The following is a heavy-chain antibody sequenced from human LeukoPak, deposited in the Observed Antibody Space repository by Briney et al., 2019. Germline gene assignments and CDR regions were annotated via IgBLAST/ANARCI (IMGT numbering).Heavy chain of an antibody. J-gene: IGHJ4*02. D-gene: IGHD3-10*01. CDR2: ISAYNGKT. Sequence: ASVKVSCKASGYTFNNYGVSRVRQAPGQGLEWVGWISAYNGKTNHAQEFQGRVTLTIDTSTSTAYMELRSLRSDDTAIYYCARDFGGFGYYFDYGGQGTLVTVSS. CDR3: ARDFGGFGYYFDY. V-gene: IGHV1-18*01. CDR1: GYTFNNYG.